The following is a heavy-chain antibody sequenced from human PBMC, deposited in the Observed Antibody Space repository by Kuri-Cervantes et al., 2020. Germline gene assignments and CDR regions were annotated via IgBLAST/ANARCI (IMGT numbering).Heavy chain of an antibody. CDR1: GGSISSGGYY. CDR3: ATTEGGYSYGYNV. J-gene: IGHJ6*02. CDR2: IYYSGST. D-gene: IGHD5-18*01. Sequence: SCTVSGGSISSGGYYWSWIRQHPGKGLEWIGYIYYSGSTYYNPSLKSRVTISVDTSKNQFSLKLSSVTAADTAVYYCATTEGGYSYGYNVWGQGTTVTVSS. V-gene: IGHV4-31*02.